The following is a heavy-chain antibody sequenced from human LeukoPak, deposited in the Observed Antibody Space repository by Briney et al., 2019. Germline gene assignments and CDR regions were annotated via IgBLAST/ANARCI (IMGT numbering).Heavy chain of an antibody. CDR1: GFTFSSYG. V-gene: IGHV3-21*01. J-gene: IGHJ4*02. CDR2: IIGSSSYI. Sequence: GGSLRLSCAASGFTFSSYGMHWVRQAPGKGLEWVSSIIGSSSYIYYADSVKGRFTISRDNAKNSLYLQMKSLRAEDTAVYYCARGGYSSGWYVLYYFDFWGQGSLVTVSS. CDR3: ARGGYSSGWYVLYYFDF. D-gene: IGHD6-19*01.